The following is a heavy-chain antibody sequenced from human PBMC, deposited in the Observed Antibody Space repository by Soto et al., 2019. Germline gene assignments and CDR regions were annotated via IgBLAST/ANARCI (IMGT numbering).Heavy chain of an antibody. CDR2: IYTTGNT. V-gene: IGHV4-4*07. J-gene: IGHJ6*01. Sequence: QVQLQESGPGLVKPSETLSLTCNVSGDSLSNYYWTWIRQPAGKGLEWIGRIYTTGNTNYNPSLKSRVTMSVDTSKNQFSLKVTSVTAADTAVYYCATEREIYGRALDVW. D-gene: IGHD4-17*01. CDR1: GDSLSNYY. CDR3: ATEREIYGRALDV.